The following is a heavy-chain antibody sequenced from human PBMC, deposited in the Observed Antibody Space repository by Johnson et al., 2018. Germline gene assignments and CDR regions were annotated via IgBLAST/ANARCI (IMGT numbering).Heavy chain of an antibody. CDR3: ARGPWGNSLYMDV. V-gene: IGHV3-48*01. J-gene: IGHJ6*03. CDR2: ISRSSNVI. CDR1: GLTYS. Sequence: VQLVESGGGLVQPGGSLRLSCLASGLTYSMVWVRQAPEKGLEWVSYISRSSNVIYYTDSVWGRFTISRDNAKDSMYLQMNSLRAEDPAVYYCARGPWGNSLYMDVWGKGTTVTVSS. D-gene: IGHD2/OR15-2a*01.